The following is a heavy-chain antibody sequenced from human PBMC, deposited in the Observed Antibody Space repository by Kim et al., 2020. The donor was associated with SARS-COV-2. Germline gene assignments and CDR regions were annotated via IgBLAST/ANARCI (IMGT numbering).Heavy chain of an antibody. D-gene: IGHD3-10*01. V-gene: IGHV1-69*13. J-gene: IGHJ4*02. Sequence: SVKVSCKASGGTFSSYAISWVRQAPGQGLEWMGGIIPIFGTANYAQKFQGRVTITADESTSTAYMELSSLRSEDTAVYYCARGGVGYMWFGYYWGQGTLVTVSS. CDR3: ARGGVGYMWFGYY. CDR1: GGTFSSYA. CDR2: IIPIFGTA.